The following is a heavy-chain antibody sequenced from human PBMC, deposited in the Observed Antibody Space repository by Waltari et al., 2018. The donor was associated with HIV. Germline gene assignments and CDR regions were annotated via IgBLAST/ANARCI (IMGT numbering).Heavy chain of an antibody. J-gene: IGHJ6*02. CDR2: IYYSGST. CDR1: GGSISSRSYY. CDR3: ARRLRWLQSYYYYYGMDV. V-gene: IGHV4-39*01. Sequence: QLQLQESGPGLVKPSETLSIPCTVPGGSISSRSYYWGRLRQPPGRGLEWIGSIYYSGSTYYNPSLKSRVTISVDTSKNQFSLKLSSVTAADTAVYYCARRLRWLQSYYYYYGMDVWGQGTTVTFSS. D-gene: IGHD4-4*01.